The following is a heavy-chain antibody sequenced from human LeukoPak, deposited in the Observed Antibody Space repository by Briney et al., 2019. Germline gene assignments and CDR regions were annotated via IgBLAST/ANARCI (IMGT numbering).Heavy chain of an antibody. D-gene: IGHD6-19*01. CDR3: ARHSIGWDNWFDP. V-gene: IGHV4-39*01. CDR1: GVSISSSSYY. CDR2: IYYSGST. J-gene: IGHJ5*02. Sequence: PSETLSLTCTVSGVSISSSSYYWGWIRQPPGKGLEWIGSIYYSGSTYYNPSLKSRVTISVDTSKNQFSLKLSSVTAADTAVYYCARHSIGWDNWFDPWGQGTLVTVSS.